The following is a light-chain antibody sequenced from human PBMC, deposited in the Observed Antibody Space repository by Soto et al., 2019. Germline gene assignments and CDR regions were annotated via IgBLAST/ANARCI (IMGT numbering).Light chain of an antibody. Sequence: ETMMAQSPDTLSVSLGERATLSCRASQSLRSSLAWYQQKPGQAPRLLIYDASTRATGIPARFSGSGSGTDFTLTISGLQSEDFAVYYCQQYNNWPWTFGQGTKVDIK. CDR1: QSLRSS. CDR3: QQYNNWPWT. J-gene: IGKJ1*01. CDR2: DAS. V-gene: IGKV3-15*01.